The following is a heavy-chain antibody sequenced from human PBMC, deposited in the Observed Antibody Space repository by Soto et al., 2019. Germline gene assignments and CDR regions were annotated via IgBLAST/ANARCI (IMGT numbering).Heavy chain of an antibody. CDR3: ARARGSGYGYNDY. CDR2: TYYRAKWNY. D-gene: IGHD5-18*01. CDR1: GDSVSGNSVS. Sequence: SQTLSLTCAITGDSVSGNSVSWNWIRQSPSSGLEWLGRTYYRAKWNYDYAVSVKSRITVHPDTSKNQFSLQLESVTPEDTAIYYCARARGSGYGYNDYWGQGSLVTVSS. J-gene: IGHJ4*02. V-gene: IGHV6-1*01.